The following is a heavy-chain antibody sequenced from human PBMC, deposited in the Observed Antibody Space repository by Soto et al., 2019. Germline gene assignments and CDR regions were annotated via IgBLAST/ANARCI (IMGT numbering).Heavy chain of an antibody. CDR2: INPNSGGT. V-gene: IGHV1-2*02. J-gene: IGHJ5*02. Sequence: GASVKVSCKASGYTFTGYYMHWVRQAPGQGLEWMGWINPNSGGTNYAQKFQGRVTMTRDTSISTAYMELSRLRSDDTAVYYCARVEYYYDSSGYYHNWFDPWGQGTLVTVSS. D-gene: IGHD3-22*01. CDR1: GYTFTGYY. CDR3: ARVEYYYDSSGYYHNWFDP.